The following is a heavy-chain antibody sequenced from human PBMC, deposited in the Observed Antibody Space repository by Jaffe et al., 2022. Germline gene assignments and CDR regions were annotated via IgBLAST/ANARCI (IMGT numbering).Heavy chain of an antibody. CDR2: IQYDGRKK. CDR3: AKTQGGVAKGFDY. J-gene: IGHJ4*02. CDR1: GFTFSYFG. D-gene: IGHD5-12*01. V-gene: IGHV3-30*02. Sequence: QVQLVESGGGVVQPGGSLRLSCAASGFTFSYFGVTWVRQAPGKGLEWVAFIQYDGRKKYYADSVKGRFTISRDNSKNTLFLQMNSLRAEDTAVYYCAKTQGGVAKGFDYWGQGTLVTVSS.